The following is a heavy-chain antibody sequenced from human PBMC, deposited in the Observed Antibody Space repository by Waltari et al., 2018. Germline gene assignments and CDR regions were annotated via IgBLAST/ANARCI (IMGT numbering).Heavy chain of an antibody. CDR3: ARGNDYGGFDY. Sequence: QVQLQQWGAGLLKPSETLSLTCAVYGGSFSGYYWSWIRQPPGKGLEWIGEINHSGSTNYNPSLKSRVTISGDTSKNQFSLKLSSVTAADTAVYYCARGNDYGGFDYWGQGTLVTVSS. CDR2: INHSGST. D-gene: IGHD4-17*01. CDR1: GGSFSGYY. J-gene: IGHJ4*02. V-gene: IGHV4-34*01.